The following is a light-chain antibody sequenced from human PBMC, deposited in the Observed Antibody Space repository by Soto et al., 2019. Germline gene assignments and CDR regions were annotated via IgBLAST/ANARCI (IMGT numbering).Light chain of an antibody. J-gene: IGKJ1*01. CDR3: QQYGSSSRT. CDR2: GAS. CDR1: QSVSSY. V-gene: IGKV3-20*01. Sequence: EIVLTQSPGTLPLSPGERATLSCRASQSVSSYLAWYQQKPGQAPRLLIYGASSRATGIPDRFSASGSGTDFTLTISRLDPEHFAVYYCQQYGSSSRTFGQGTKVEI.